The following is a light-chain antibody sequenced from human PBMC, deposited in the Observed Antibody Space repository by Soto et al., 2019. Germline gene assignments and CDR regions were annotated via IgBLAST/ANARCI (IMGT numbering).Light chain of an antibody. J-gene: IGKJ5*01. CDR3: QQRSNWPPIT. CDR2: DAS. V-gene: IGKV3-11*01. Sequence: DIFLTQAPSTRCAFPVGRATPSCTASQSVRTFLVWYQQRPGQAPRLLIYDASHRAAGIPARFSGSGFGTDFTLTISSLEPEDAAVYYCQQRSNWPPITFGQGTRLEIK. CDR1: QSVRTF.